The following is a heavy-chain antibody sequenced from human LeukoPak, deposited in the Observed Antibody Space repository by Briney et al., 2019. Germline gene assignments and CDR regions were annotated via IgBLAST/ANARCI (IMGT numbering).Heavy chain of an antibody. Sequence: SETLSLTCAVYGGSFSGYYWSWIRQPPGKGLEWIGEINHSGSTNYNPSLKSRVTISVDTSKNQFSLKLSSVTAADTAVYYCARGGRWEKSIDYWGQGTLVTVSS. CDR3: ARGGRWEKSIDY. CDR2: INHSGST. J-gene: IGHJ4*02. V-gene: IGHV4-34*01. D-gene: IGHD1-26*01. CDR1: GGSFSGYY.